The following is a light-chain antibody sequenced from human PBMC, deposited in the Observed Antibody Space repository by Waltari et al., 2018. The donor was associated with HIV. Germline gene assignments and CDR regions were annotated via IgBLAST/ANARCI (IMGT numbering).Light chain of an antibody. Sequence: AIQMTQSTSSLSASVGDRVTISCRASQGIRTDLGWYQQKPGKAPKLLIYTASSLQSGVPSRFSGSGSGTDFTLTISSLEPEDFATYYCLQDYNYPLTFGQGTKVEIK. CDR3: LQDYNYPLT. CDR2: TAS. V-gene: IGKV1-6*01. J-gene: IGKJ1*01. CDR1: QGIRTD.